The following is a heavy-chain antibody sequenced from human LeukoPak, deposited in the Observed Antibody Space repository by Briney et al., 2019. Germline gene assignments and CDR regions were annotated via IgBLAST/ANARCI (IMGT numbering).Heavy chain of an antibody. CDR2: IKQDGSEK. Sequence: PGGSLRLSCAASGFTFGTYWMSWVRQAPGKGLEWVANIKQDGSEKYYVDSVKGRFTISRDNAKNSLYLQMNSLRAEDTAVYYCARDRGYSSGWYMNDAFDIWGQGTMVTVSS. CDR1: GFTFGTYW. CDR3: ARDRGYSSGWYMNDAFDI. V-gene: IGHV3-7*05. D-gene: IGHD6-19*01. J-gene: IGHJ3*02.